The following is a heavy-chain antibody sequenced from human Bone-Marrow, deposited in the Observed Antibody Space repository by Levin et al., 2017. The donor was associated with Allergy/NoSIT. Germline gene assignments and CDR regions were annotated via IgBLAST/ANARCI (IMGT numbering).Heavy chain of an antibody. V-gene: IGHV3-7*01. CDR1: GFTFTTHW. Sequence: LGESLKISCAASGFTFTTHWMTWVRQAPGKGLEWVASIKQDGSEKHYLDSLKGRFSISRDNAKNSLYLQMNSLRAEDTALYYCARVGFYDSSASPLYPLDAWGQGTLVTVSS. D-gene: IGHD3-22*01. CDR3: ARVGFYDSSASPLYPLDA. CDR2: IKQDGSEK. J-gene: IGHJ5*02.